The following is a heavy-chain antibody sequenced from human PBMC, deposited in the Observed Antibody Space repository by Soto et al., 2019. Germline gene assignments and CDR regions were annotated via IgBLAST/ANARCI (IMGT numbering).Heavy chain of an antibody. Sequence: QVQLQESGPGLVKPSETLSLTCTVSGGSISSYYWSWIRQPPGKGLEWIGYIYYSGSTNYNPSLQSRVPISVDTSKNQFSLKLSSVTAADTAVYYCARGLTYYDFWSRYDDIKNWFDPWGQGTLVTVSS. V-gene: IGHV4-59*01. CDR2: IYYSGST. J-gene: IGHJ5*02. D-gene: IGHD3-3*01. CDR1: GGSISSYY. CDR3: ARGLTYYDFWSRYDDIKNWFDP.